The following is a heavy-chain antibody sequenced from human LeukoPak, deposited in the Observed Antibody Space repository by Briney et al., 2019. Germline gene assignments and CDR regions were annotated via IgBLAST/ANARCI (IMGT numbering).Heavy chain of an antibody. CDR1: GFTFDDYA. D-gene: IGHD1-20*01. Sequence: GGSLRLSCAASGFTFDDYAMQWVRQAPGKGLGWVSLISGDGGSTYYADSVKGRFTISRDNSKNSLYLQMNSLRTEDTALYYCAMITGTADYWGQGTLVTVSS. CDR3: AMITGTADY. CDR2: ISGDGGST. J-gene: IGHJ4*02. V-gene: IGHV3-43*02.